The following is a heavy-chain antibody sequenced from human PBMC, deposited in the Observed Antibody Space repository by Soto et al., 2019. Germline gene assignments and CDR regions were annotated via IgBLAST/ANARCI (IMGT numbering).Heavy chain of an antibody. CDR2: IIPILGIA. CDR3: ARDPEQWLENFDY. Sequence: ASVKVSCKASGGTFSSYTISWVRQAPGQGLEWMGRIIPILGIANYAQKFQGRVTITADKSTSTAYMELSSLRSEDTAVYYCARDPEQWLENFDYWGQGTLVTVSS. D-gene: IGHD6-19*01. CDR1: GGTFSSYT. J-gene: IGHJ4*02. V-gene: IGHV1-69*04.